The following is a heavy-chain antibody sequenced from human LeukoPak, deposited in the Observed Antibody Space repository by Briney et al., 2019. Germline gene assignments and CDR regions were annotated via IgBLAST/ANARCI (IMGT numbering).Heavy chain of an antibody. CDR3: TRDIGDFVSDF. Sequence: SETLSLTCTVSGGSISSSSYYWGWIRQPPGKGLEWIGSIYYSGSTYYNPSLKSRVTISVDTSKNQFSLKLSSVTAADTAVYYCTRDIGDFVSDFWGQGTLVTVSS. D-gene: IGHD2-21*02. V-gene: IGHV4-39*02. CDR2: IYYSGST. CDR1: GGSISSSSYY. J-gene: IGHJ4*02.